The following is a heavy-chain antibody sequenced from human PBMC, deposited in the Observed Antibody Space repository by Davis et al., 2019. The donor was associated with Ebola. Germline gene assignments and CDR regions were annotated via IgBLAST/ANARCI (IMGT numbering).Heavy chain of an antibody. V-gene: IGHV1-69*13. J-gene: IGHJ6*02. CDR1: GGTFSSYA. Sequence: AASVKVSCKASGGTFSSYAINWVRQAPGQGLEWMGGIIPIFGTANYAQKFQGRVTITADESTSTAYMELSSLRSEDTAVYYCASGVVYAIYYYYYGMDVWGQGTTVTVSS. CDR3: ASGVVYAIYYYYYGMDV. CDR2: IIPIFGTA. D-gene: IGHD2-8*02.